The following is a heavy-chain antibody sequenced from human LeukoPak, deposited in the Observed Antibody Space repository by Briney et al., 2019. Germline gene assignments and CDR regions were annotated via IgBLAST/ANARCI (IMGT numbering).Heavy chain of an antibody. Sequence: ASVKVSCKVSGYTLTELSMHWVRQAPGKGLEWMGGFDPEDGETIYAQKFQGRVTMTEDTSTDTAYMELSSLRPEDTAVYYCATVYYYDSSGYYYFDYWGLGTLVTVSS. CDR3: ATVYYYDSSGYYYFDY. D-gene: IGHD3-22*01. J-gene: IGHJ4*02. V-gene: IGHV1-24*01. CDR2: FDPEDGET. CDR1: GYTLTELS.